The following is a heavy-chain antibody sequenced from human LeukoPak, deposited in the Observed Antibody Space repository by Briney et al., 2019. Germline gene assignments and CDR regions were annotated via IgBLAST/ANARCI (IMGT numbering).Heavy chain of an antibody. CDR2: IYYSGST. J-gene: IGHJ4*02. CDR3: ASLRYDYVWGSYRPYYFDY. Sequence: PSETLSLTCTVSGGSISSYYWSWIRQPPGKGLEWIGYIYYSGSTNYNPSLKSRVTISVDTSKNQFSLKLSSVTAADTAVYYCASLRYDYVWGSYRPYYFDYWGQGTLVTVSS. D-gene: IGHD3-16*02. V-gene: IGHV4-59*08. CDR1: GGSISSYY.